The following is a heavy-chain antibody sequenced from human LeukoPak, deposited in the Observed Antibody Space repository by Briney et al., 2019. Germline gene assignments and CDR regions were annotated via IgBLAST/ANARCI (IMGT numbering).Heavy chain of an antibody. CDR3: ARASSILIDY. J-gene: IGHJ4*02. CDR1: GFTVSSNY. D-gene: IGHD6-19*01. V-gene: IGHV3-66*01. Sequence: GGSLRLSCAASGFTVSSNYMSWVRQAPGKGLEWVSVIYSGGSTYYADSVKGRFTISRDNSKNTLYLQMNSLRAKDTAVYYCARASSILIDYWGQGTLVTVSS. CDR2: IYSGGST.